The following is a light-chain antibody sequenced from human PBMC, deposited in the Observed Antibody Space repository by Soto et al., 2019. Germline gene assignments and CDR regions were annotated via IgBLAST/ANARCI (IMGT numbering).Light chain of an antibody. J-gene: IGKJ2*01. CDR3: QQYNSYRT. Sequence: DIQMTQSPSTLSASVGDRVTITCRASQSISSWLAWYQQKPGKAPKLLIYDASSLGSGVPSRFSGSGSGTEFTLTISSLQPDDFATYYCQQYNSYRTFGQGTKLEIK. CDR2: DAS. V-gene: IGKV1-5*01. CDR1: QSISSW.